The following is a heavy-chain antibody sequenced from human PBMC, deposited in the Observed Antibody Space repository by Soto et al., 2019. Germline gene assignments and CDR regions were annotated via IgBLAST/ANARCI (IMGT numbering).Heavy chain of an antibody. J-gene: IGHJ6*02. CDR1: GYTFTSYD. D-gene: IGHD1-1*01. CDR2: MNPNSGNT. Sequence: QVQLVQSGAEVKKPGATVKVSCKASGYTFTSYDVNWVRQATGQGLEWMGWMNPNSGNTGYAQKFQGRVTMTRNTSISTAYMELSSLRSEDTAVYYCARERTGTTSMDVWGQGTTVTVSS. V-gene: IGHV1-8*01. CDR3: ARERTGTTSMDV.